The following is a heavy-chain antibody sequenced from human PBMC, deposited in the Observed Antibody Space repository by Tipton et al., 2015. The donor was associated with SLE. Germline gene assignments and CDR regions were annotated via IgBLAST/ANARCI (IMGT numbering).Heavy chain of an antibody. Sequence: SLRLSCAGSGFTFSSYDMHWVRQAPGKGLEWVAVISYDGSNKYYADSVKGRFTISRDNSNNTLYLQMNSLRAEDTAVYYCARETEYYDILTGYSLDYWGRGTLVTVSS. J-gene: IGHJ4*02. CDR3: ARETEYYDILTGYSLDY. D-gene: IGHD3-9*01. CDR2: ISYDGSNK. V-gene: IGHV3-30*03. CDR1: GFTFSSYD.